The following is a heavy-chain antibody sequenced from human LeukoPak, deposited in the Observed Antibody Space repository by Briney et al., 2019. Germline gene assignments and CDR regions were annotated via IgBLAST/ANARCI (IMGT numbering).Heavy chain of an antibody. D-gene: IGHD5-18*01. CDR1: GGTFSSYA. V-gene: IGHV1-69*06. Sequence: ASVKVSCKASGGTFSSYAISWVRQAPGQGLEWMGRIIPIFGTANYAQKFQGRVTITADKSTSTAYMELSSLRSEDTAVYYCARLGTAMDPGGYWGQGTLVTVSS. J-gene: IGHJ4*02. CDR2: IIPIFGTA. CDR3: ARLGTAMDPGGY.